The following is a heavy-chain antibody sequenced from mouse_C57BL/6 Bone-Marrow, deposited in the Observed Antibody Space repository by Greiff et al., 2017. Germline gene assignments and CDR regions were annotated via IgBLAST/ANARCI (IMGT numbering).Heavy chain of an antibody. CDR1: GFSLTSYG. CDR3: ARHEGSMDYDGAPFAY. CDR2: IWSDGST. D-gene: IGHD2-4*01. V-gene: IGHV2-6-1*01. J-gene: IGHJ3*01. Sequence: QVQLKESGPGLVAPSQSLSITCTVSGFSLTSYGVHWVRQPPGKGLEWLVVIWSDGSTTYNSALKSRLSISKDNSKSQVFLKMNSLQTDDTAMYYWARHEGSMDYDGAPFAYWGQGTLVTVSA.